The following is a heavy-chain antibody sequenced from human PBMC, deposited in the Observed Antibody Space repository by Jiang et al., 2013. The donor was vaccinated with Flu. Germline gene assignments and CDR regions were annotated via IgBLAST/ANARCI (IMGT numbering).Heavy chain of an antibody. CDR3: ARIGGDSSGYYYPDY. V-gene: IGHV2-70*11. CDR1: GFSLSTSGMC. CDR2: IDWDDDK. J-gene: IGHJ4*02. Sequence: LVKPTQTLTLTCTFSGFSLSTSGMCVSWIRQPPGKALEWLARIDWDDDKYYSTSLKTRLTISKDTSKNQVVLTMTNMDPVDTATYYCARIGGDSSGYYYPDYWGQGTLVTVSS. D-gene: IGHD3-22*01.